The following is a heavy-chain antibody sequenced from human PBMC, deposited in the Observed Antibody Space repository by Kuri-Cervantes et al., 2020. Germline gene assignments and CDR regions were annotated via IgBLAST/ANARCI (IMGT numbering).Heavy chain of an antibody. CDR2: ISYDGSNK. CDR1: GFTFSSYA. J-gene: IGHJ4*02. CDR3: ARRGEMALD. D-gene: IGHD5-24*01. V-gene: IGHV3-30-3*01. Sequence: GGSLRLSCAASGFTFSSYAMHWVRQAPGKGLEWVAVISYDGSNKYYADSVKGRFTISRDNSKNSLYLQMNSLRAEDTAVYYCARRGEMALDWGQGTLVTVSS.